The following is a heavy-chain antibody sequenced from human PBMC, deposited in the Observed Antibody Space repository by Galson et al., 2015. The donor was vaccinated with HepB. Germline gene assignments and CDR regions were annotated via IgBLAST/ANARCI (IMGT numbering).Heavy chain of an antibody. CDR2: ISWNSGSI. CDR1: GFTFDDYA. V-gene: IGHV3-9*01. CDR3: AKGVSSGYYGNWFDP. J-gene: IGHJ5*02. D-gene: IGHD3-22*01. Sequence: SLRLSCAASGFTFDDYAMHWVRQAPGKGLEWVSGISWNSGSIGYADSVKGRFTISRDNAKNSLYLQMNSLRAEDTALYYCAKGVSSGYYGNWFDPWGQGTLVTVSS.